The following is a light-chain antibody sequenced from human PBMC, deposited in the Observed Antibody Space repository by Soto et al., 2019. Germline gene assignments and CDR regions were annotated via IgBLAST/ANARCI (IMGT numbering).Light chain of an antibody. V-gene: IGKV3-20*01. CDR2: GAS. Sequence: EIVLPQSPGTLSLSPGEGAPLSCRASQSVSSSYLAWYQQKPGQAPRLLIYGASSRATGIPDRFSGSGSGTDFTLTISRLEPEEFAVYYCQQYGSSPGTVGQGTKVDIK. CDR1: QSVSSSY. J-gene: IGKJ1*01. CDR3: QQYGSSPGT.